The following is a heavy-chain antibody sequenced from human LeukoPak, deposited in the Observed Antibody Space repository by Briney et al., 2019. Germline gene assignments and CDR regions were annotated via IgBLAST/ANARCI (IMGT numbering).Heavy chain of an antibody. CDR3: ARGDLVLDY. D-gene: IGHD6-13*01. CDR2: INHSGST. Sequence: KPPETLSLTCAVYGGSFSGYYWSWIRQPPGKGLEWIGEINHSGSTNYNPSLKSRVTISVDTSKNQFSLKLSSVTAADTAVYYCARGDLVLDYWGQGTLVTVSS. J-gene: IGHJ4*02. CDR1: GGSFSGYY. V-gene: IGHV4-34*01.